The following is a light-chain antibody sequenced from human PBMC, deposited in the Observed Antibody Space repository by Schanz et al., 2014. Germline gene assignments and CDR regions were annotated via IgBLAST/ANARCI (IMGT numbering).Light chain of an antibody. V-gene: IGLV3-21*02. Sequence: SSELTQPPSVSVAPGQTARITCGGNNIGSKSVHWYQQKPGQAPVLVVYDDSDRPSGIPERFSGSNSGNTATLTISGTQAMDEADYYCQAWDTSTWVFGGGTKLTVL. CDR1: NIGSKS. CDR2: DDS. CDR3: QAWDTSTWV. J-gene: IGLJ3*02.